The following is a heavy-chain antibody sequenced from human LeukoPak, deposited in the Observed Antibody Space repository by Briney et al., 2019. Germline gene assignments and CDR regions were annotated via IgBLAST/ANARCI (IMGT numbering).Heavy chain of an antibody. V-gene: IGHV4-39*02. Sequence: PSETLTLTCTVSGGSISSSTYYWGWIRQPPGKGLDWIGSIYYSGSTYYNPSLKSRVTISVDTSKNQFSLKLNSVTAADTAVYYCAREVIYDYGWGSYRRNPYYFDYWGQGTLVTVSS. CDR2: IYYSGST. CDR1: GGSISSSTYY. J-gene: IGHJ4*02. CDR3: AREVIYDYGWGSYRRNPYYFDY. D-gene: IGHD3-16*02.